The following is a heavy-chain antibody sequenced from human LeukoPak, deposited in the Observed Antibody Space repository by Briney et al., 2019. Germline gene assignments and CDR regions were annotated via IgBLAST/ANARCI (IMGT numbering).Heavy chain of an antibody. V-gene: IGHV1-18*01. CDR1: GYTFTGYG. J-gene: IGHJ4*02. D-gene: IGHD5-18*01. CDR3: ARDRRGYSYGNIDY. CDR2: ISAYNGNT. Sequence: ASVKVSCKASGYTFTGYGISWVRQAPGQGLEWMGWISAYNGNTNYAQKLQGRVTMTTDTSTSTAYMELRSLRSDDTAVYYCARDRRGYSYGNIDYWGQGTLVTVSS.